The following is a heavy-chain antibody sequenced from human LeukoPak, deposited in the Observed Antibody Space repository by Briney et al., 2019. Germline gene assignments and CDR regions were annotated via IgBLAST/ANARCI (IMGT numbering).Heavy chain of an antibody. CDR3: ARVVVGNDAFDI. J-gene: IGHJ3*02. CDR1: GGSISSYY. Sequence: PSETLSLTCTVSGGSISSYYWSWIRQPPGKGLEWIGYTYYSGSTNYNPSLKSRVTISVDTSKNQFSLKLSSVTAADTAVYYCARVVVGNDAFDIWGQGTMVTVSS. D-gene: IGHD2-15*01. CDR2: TYYSGST. V-gene: IGHV4-59*01.